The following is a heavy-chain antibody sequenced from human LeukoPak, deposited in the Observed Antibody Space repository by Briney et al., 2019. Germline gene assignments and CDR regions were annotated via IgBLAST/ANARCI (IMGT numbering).Heavy chain of an antibody. D-gene: IGHD3-22*01. J-gene: IGHJ4*02. Sequence: SETLSLTCTVSGGSIRNSNYYWGWIRQPPGKGLEWIGSIYFGGSSYYNPSLKSRVTISVDTSKNQFSLRLSSVTAADTAVYYCARASYSYDINGWVPFDYWGQGTLVTVSS. CDR1: GGSIRNSNYY. CDR3: ARASYSYDINGWVPFDY. V-gene: IGHV4-39*01. CDR2: IYFGGSS.